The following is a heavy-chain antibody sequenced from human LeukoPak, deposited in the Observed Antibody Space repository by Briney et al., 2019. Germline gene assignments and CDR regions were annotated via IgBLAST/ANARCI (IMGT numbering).Heavy chain of an antibody. Sequence: ASVKVSCKASGYTFTSYGISWVRQAPGQGLEWMGWISAYNGNTNYAQKLQGRVPMTTDTSTSTAYMELRSLRSDDTAVYYCARNPTPRMTTVTTGYYYYYMDVWGKGTTVTVSS. CDR3: ARNPTPRMTTVTTGYYYYYMDV. D-gene: IGHD4-17*01. CDR1: GYTFTSYG. V-gene: IGHV1-18*01. CDR2: ISAYNGNT. J-gene: IGHJ6*03.